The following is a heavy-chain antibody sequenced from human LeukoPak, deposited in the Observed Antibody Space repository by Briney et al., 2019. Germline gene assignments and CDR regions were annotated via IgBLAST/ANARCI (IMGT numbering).Heavy chain of an antibody. D-gene: IGHD1-26*01. CDR2: IYHSGST. Sequence: PSEALSLTCTVSGYSISSGYYWGWIRQPPGKGLEWIGSIYHSGSTYYNPSLKSRVTISVDTSKNQFSLKLSSVTAADTAVYYCARNGIVGVTDFDYWGQGTLVTVSS. CDR3: ARNGIVGVTDFDY. J-gene: IGHJ4*02. CDR1: GYSISSGYY. V-gene: IGHV4-38-2*02.